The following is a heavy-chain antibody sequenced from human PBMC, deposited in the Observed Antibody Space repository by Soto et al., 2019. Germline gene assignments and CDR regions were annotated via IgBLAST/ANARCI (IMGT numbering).Heavy chain of an antibody. D-gene: IGHD3-10*01. J-gene: IGHJ4*02. CDR1: GGTFSSYT. Sequence: QVQLVQSGAEVKKPGSSVKVSCKASGGTFSSYTISWVRQAPGQGLEWMGRIIPILGIANYAQKFQGRVTITADKSTSTAYMELSGLRSEDTAVYYCARDLATYYGSGSPDYWGQGTLVTVSS. CDR3: ARDLATYYGSGSPDY. V-gene: IGHV1-69*08. CDR2: IIPILGIA.